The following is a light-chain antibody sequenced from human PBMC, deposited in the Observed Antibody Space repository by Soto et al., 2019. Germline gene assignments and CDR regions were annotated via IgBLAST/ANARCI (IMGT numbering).Light chain of an antibody. CDR1: QSVSSSY. CDR3: QQYGSSFLT. Sequence: ELVLTQSPGTLSLSPGERATLSCRASQSVSSSYLAWYQQKPGQAPRLLLYGASSRATGIPDRFSGSGSGTDFTLTISRLEPEDFAVDYWQQYGSSFLTFGGGTKVESK. CDR2: GAS. V-gene: IGKV3-20*01. J-gene: IGKJ4*01.